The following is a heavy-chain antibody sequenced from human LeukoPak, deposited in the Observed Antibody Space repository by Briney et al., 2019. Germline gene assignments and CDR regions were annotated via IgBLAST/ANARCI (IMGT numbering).Heavy chain of an antibody. J-gene: IGHJ4*02. V-gene: IGHV4-59*01. CDR3: ARDGRGGLFYYFDS. CDR2: MSHSGDT. D-gene: IGHD3-16*01. CDR1: GDPMTPYY. Sequence: SETLSLTCTVSGDPMTPYYWSWIRQPPGKGLEWIGYMSHSGDTRYNPSLKSRVTISVDASNNQFSLRLTSMTAADTATYYCARDGRGGLFYYFDSWGPGTLVTVSS.